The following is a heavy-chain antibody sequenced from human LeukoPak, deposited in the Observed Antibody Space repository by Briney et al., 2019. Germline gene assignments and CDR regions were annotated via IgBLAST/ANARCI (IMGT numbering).Heavy chain of an antibody. CDR3: ARGLGDFDGDGHTNPFDY. V-gene: IGHV1-2*02. J-gene: IGHJ4*02. Sequence: ASVKVSCKASGYTFNAYYMHWVRQAPGQRPEWVGWINPNSAGTNYAQKFQGRVTVTGDTSISTTFMELSGLRSDDAAVHYCARGLGDFDGDGHTNPFDYWGQGTLVTVSS. CDR1: GYTFNAYY. D-gene: IGHD2-21*01. CDR2: INPNSAGT.